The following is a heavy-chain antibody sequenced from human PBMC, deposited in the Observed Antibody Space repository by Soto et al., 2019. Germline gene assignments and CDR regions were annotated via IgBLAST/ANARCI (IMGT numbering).Heavy chain of an antibody. Sequence: WTWIRQSPEKGLEWIGEVNHSGTTYYNPSHKTRVTISVHTPKNQFSLKMSSVTAADTAVYYYARGIGYCSSINCYSSRRLRFDSWGQGTLVTVSS. V-gene: IGHV4-34*01. CDR2: VNHSGTT. CDR3: ARGIGYCSSINCYSSRRLRFDS. J-gene: IGHJ4*02. D-gene: IGHD2-2*01.